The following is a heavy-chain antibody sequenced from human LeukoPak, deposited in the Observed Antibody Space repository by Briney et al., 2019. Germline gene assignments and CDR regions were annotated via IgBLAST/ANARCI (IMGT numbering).Heavy chain of an antibody. CDR1: GGSFSGYY. D-gene: IGHD6-6*01. CDR2: INHSGST. CDR3: ASGGSSSSLYYYYYMDV. V-gene: IGHV4-34*01. J-gene: IGHJ6*03. Sequence: SETLSLTCAVYGGSFSGYYWSWIRQPPGKGLEWIGEINHSGSTNYNPSLKSRVTISVDTSKNQFSLKLSSVTAADTAVYYCASGGSSSSLYYYYYMDVWGKGTTVTVSS.